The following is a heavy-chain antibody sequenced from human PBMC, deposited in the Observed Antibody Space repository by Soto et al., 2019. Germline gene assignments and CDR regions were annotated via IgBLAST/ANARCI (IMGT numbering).Heavy chain of an antibody. Sequence: GSLRLSCAASGFTFRNFALHWVRQAPGGGLEWVALISHGGRIEKYADSLKGRFTISRDNSKNTLYMQMDSLRLEDTGVYYCARDGLPDDFRSGGYWFDPWGQGTQVTVSS. D-gene: IGHD3-3*01. V-gene: IGHV3-30-3*01. CDR2: ISHGGRIE. J-gene: IGHJ5*02. CDR1: GFTFRNFA. CDR3: ARDGLPDDFRSGGYWFDP.